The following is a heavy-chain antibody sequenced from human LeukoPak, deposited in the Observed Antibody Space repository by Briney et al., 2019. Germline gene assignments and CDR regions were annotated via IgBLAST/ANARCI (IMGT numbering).Heavy chain of an antibody. CDR1: GFSLRSYE. V-gene: IGHV3-48*03. D-gene: IGHD1-26*01. Sequence: GGSLRLSCAASGFSLRSYEMNWVRQAPGKGLEWISHISVSGDTIYFEDSVKGRFTISRDTAKNSLYLQMNSLRAEDTAVYYCAKGDGIYSFDYWGQGTLVTVSS. CDR2: ISVSGDTI. J-gene: IGHJ4*02. CDR3: AKGDGIYSFDY.